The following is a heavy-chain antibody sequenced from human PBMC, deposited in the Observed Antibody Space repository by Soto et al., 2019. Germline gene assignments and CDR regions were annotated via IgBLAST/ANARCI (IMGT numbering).Heavy chain of an antibody. CDR1: GFTFSSYA. D-gene: IGHD6-19*01. CDR3: AKGYSSGWNFFDY. V-gene: IGHV3-74*01. CDR2: INGDGSST. Sequence: GGSLILSWAASGFTFSSYAMSWVRQAPGKGLVWVSRINGDGSSTTYADSVKGRFTISRDNANNTLHLQMNSLRAEDTGLYYCAKGYSSGWNFFDYWGLGTLVTVSS. J-gene: IGHJ4*02.